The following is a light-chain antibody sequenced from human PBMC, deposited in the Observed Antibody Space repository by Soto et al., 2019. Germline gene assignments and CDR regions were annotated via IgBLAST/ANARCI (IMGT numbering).Light chain of an antibody. CDR1: SSDVGGYNY. V-gene: IGLV2-11*01. Sequence: QSALTQPRSVSGSPGQSVTMSCTGTSSDVGGYNYVSWYQQHPGKAPKLMIYGVTTRPSGVPDRFSGSKSGNTASLTISGLQAEDEADYYCSSHAGSSVVFGTGTKVTVL. CDR2: GVT. J-gene: IGLJ1*01. CDR3: SSHAGSSVV.